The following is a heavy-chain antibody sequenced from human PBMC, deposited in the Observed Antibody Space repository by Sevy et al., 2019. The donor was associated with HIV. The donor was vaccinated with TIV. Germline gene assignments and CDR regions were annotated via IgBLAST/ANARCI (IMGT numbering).Heavy chain of an antibody. CDR3: ARGGIGDYSKYFEY. J-gene: IGHJ4*02. Sequence: KAGPQVKVSCKAPADTFSSYAINWVRQAPGQGLEWMGGIIPSFGTTKYGQRFQGRVTITAVESTSTAYMELSSLRSEDSAVFYCARGGIGDYSKYFEYWGQGTLVTVSS. CDR1: ADTFSSYA. CDR2: IIPSFGTT. D-gene: IGHD4-4*01. V-gene: IGHV1-69*01.